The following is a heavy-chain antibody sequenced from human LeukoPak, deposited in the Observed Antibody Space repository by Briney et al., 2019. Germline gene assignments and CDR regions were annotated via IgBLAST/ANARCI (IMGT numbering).Heavy chain of an antibody. CDR1: GGSISSYY. Sequence: PSETLSLTCTVSGGSISSYYWSWIRQPPGKGLEWIGYIYTGGSTNYNPSLKSRVTISVDTSKNQFSLKLSSVTAADTAVYYCARHEGYSYFDYWGQGTLVTVSS. CDR3: ARHEGYSYFDY. CDR2: IYTGGST. V-gene: IGHV4-4*09. D-gene: IGHD5-18*01. J-gene: IGHJ4*02.